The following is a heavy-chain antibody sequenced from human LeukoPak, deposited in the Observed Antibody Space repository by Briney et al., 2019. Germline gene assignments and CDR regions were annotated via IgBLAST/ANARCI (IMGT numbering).Heavy chain of an antibody. Sequence: PGGSLRLSCTASGFAFSSYAMSWVRQAPGVGLEWVSAIDGGGGRTWHADSVRGRFTISRDNSKNTLFMQMNSLRAEDTAVYYCAKDRGIVATYFDYWGQGTLVTVSS. CDR2: IDGGGGRT. V-gene: IGHV3-23*01. CDR1: GFAFSSYA. J-gene: IGHJ4*02. D-gene: IGHD5-12*01. CDR3: AKDRGIVATYFDY.